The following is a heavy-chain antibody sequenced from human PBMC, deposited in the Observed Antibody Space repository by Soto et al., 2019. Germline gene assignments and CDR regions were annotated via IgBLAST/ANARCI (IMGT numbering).Heavy chain of an antibody. CDR3: AKDRKCGGVTTIHYFDW. CDR1: GFTFDDYA. D-gene: IGHD4-17*01. Sequence: EMQLVESGGGLVQPGRSLRLSCAASGFTFDDYAMHWVRQVPGKGLEWLSGISWTSATIDYADSVKCPFTISRDNAKNSLLLQMNAPRPADTALYYCAKDRKCGGVTTIHYFDWWGQGTLVIVSS. CDR2: ISWTSATI. V-gene: IGHV3-9*01. J-gene: IGHJ4*02.